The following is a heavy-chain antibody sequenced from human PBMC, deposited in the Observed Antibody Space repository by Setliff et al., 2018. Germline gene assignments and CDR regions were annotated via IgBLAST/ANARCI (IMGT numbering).Heavy chain of an antibody. D-gene: IGHD1-7*01. CDR2: FWADGNRR. CDR1: GFILRNYG. V-gene: IGHV3-33*08. Sequence: PGGSLRLSCTASGFILRNYGIHWVRQAPGKGLEWVAVFWADGNRRFYADSVKGRFTVFRDNSKNTLYLQMNSLRADDTAMYYCARDLFRNSGGLYCWGQGTLVTVSS. J-gene: IGHJ4*02. CDR3: ARDLFRNSGGLYC.